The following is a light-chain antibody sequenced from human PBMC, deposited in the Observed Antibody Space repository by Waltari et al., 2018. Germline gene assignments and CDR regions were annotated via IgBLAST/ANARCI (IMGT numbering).Light chain of an antibody. CDR3: QTWDTDSYVI. J-gene: IGLJ2*01. Sequence: QLVLTQSPSASASLGASVKLTCTLSSGHSTYAIAWHQQQPEKGPRYLMKLNTDGSHNEGDGIPARFSGSSSGAERYLTISSLQSEDEADYYCQTWDTDSYVIFGGGTKLTVL. CDR2: LNTDGSH. CDR1: SGHSTYA. V-gene: IGLV4-69*01.